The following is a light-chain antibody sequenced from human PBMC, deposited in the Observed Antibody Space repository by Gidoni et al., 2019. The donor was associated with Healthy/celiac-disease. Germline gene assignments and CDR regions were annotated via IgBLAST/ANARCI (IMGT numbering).Light chain of an antibody. CDR3: QQSYSTLT. CDR2: AAS. V-gene: IGKV1-39*01. Sequence: DIQMTQSPSSLSASVGDRVTITCQASQSISSYLNWYQQKPGKAPKLLIYAASSLQSGVPSRFSGSGSGTDFTLTISSLQPEDFATYYCQQSYSTLTFXQXTRLEIK. CDR1: QSISSY. J-gene: IGKJ5*01.